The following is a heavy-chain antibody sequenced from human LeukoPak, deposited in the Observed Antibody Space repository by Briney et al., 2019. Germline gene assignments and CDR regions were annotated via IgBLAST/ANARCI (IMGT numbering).Heavy chain of an antibody. D-gene: IGHD5-18*01. Sequence: PSETLSLTCTVSGVSISSSYQYWGWVRQPPGKGLEWIGSMYYIGTPYYNPSLESPVTIPVDTSKNQFSLKLSYVTASDTAVYYCARHRHTAMETFDHWGQGALVTVSS. CDR2: MYYIGTP. V-gene: IGHV4-39*01. CDR1: GVSISSSYQY. J-gene: IGHJ4*02. CDR3: ARHRHTAMETFDH.